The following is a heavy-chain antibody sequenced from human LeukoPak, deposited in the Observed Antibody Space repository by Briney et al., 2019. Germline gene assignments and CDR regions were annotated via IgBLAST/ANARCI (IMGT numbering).Heavy chain of an antibody. CDR1: GESLSSTNVG. J-gene: IGHJ3*01. D-gene: IGHD1-14*01. V-gene: IGHV6-1*01. CDR3: ARGTAFDL. CDR2: TYYRSQFYN. Sequence: QTLSLTCAISGESLSSTNVGLNWIRPSPPSGLEWLGRTYYRSQFYNDSADSVKGRITITPDTSKNQFSLKLSSLTPGDTAVYYCARGTAFDLWGQGTMVTVSS.